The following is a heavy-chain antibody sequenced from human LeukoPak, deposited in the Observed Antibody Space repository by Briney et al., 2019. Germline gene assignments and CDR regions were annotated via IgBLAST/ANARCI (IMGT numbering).Heavy chain of an antibody. J-gene: IGHJ6*02. CDR3: ARDITSSSWYRLGYYGMDV. CDR2: ISYDGSNK. V-gene: IGHV3-30-3*01. Sequence: PGGSLRLSCAASGFTFSSYAMHWVRQAPGKGLEWVAVISYDGSNKYYADSVKGRFTISRDNSKNTLYLQMNSLRAEDTAVYYCARDITSSSWYRLGYYGMDVWGQGTTVTVSS. D-gene: IGHD6-13*01. CDR1: GFTFSSYA.